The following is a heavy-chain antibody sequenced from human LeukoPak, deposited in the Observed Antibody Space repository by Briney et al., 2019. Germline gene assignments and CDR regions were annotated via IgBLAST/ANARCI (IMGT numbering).Heavy chain of an antibody. J-gene: IGHJ4*02. CDR1: GGSFSGYY. CDR3: ARGDYGGNSVDY. D-gene: IGHD4-23*01. Sequence: SETLSLTCAVYGGSFSGYYWSWIRQPPGKGLEWIGEINHSGSTNYNPSLKSRVTISVDTSKNQFSLKLSSVTAADTAVYYCARGDYGGNSVDYWGQGTLVTVSS. CDR2: INHSGST. V-gene: IGHV4-34*01.